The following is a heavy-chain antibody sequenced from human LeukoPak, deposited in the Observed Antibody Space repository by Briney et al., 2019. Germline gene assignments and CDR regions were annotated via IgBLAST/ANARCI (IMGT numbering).Heavy chain of an antibody. CDR2: IYHSGST. Sequence: SETLSLTCAVSGGSISSGGYSWSWIRQPPGKGLEWSGYIYHSGSTYYNPSLKSRVTISVDRSKNQFSLKLSSVTAADTAVYYCASFYGSGSGYFDYWGQGTLVTVSS. J-gene: IGHJ4*02. D-gene: IGHD3-10*01. CDR1: GGSISSGGYS. V-gene: IGHV4-30-2*01. CDR3: ASFYGSGSGYFDY.